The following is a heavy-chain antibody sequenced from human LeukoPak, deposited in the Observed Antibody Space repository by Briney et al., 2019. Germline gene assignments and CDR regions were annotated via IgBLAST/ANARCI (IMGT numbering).Heavy chain of an antibody. CDR2: IYPGDSDT. D-gene: IGHD6-19*01. J-gene: IGHJ4*02. Sequence: GESLKISCKGSGYSFTSYWIGWVRQMPGKGLEWMGIIYPGDSDTRYSPSFQGQVTISADKSISTAYLQWSSLKASDTAMYYCARGRGIAVAGTGFRYDYWGQGTLVTVSS. V-gene: IGHV5-51*01. CDR1: GYSFTSYW. CDR3: ARGRGIAVAGTGFRYDY.